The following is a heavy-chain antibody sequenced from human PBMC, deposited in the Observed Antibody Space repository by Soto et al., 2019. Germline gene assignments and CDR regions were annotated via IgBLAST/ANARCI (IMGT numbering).Heavy chain of an antibody. CDR3: ARENHGDYIWGSYRYIDY. CDR1: GGSISSGGYY. J-gene: IGHJ4*02. D-gene: IGHD3-16*02. Sequence: QVQLQESGPGLVKPSQTLSLTCTVSGGSISSGGYYWSWIRQHPGKGLEWIGYIYYSGSTYYNPSLKSRVTISVDTSKNQFSLKLSSVTAADTAVYYCARENHGDYIWGSYRYIDYWGQGTLVTVSS. CDR2: IYYSGST. V-gene: IGHV4-31*03.